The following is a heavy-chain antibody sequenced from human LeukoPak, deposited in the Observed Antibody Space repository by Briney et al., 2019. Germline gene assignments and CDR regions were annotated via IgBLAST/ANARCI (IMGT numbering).Heavy chain of an antibody. CDR2: IYYDGNT. D-gene: IGHD1-26*01. V-gene: IGHV4-59*01. Sequence: SETLSLTCSVSDGSINSYYWNWIRRPPGKGLEWIGYIYYDGNTNYSPSLKSRVTMSVDTSKNLFSLKVSSVTAADTAVYYCARGRSNYYGMDVWGQGTTVTVSS. CDR3: ARGRSNYYGMDV. J-gene: IGHJ6*02. CDR1: DGSINSYY.